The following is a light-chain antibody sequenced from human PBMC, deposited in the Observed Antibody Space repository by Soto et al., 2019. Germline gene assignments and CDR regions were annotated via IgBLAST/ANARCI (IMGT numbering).Light chain of an antibody. CDR1: SSDSTDKKY. J-gene: IGLJ1*01. CDR3: NSYVGSNNYV. CDR2: GVN. Sequence: QSVLTQPPSASGTPGRGVTISCSGTSSDSTDKKYVSWFQQHPGKAPKGLIYGVNKRPSRVPDRFSGSQSGNTGSLTVSGLQACDAADYYCNSYVGSNNYVFGTGTKVTVL. V-gene: IGLV2-8*01.